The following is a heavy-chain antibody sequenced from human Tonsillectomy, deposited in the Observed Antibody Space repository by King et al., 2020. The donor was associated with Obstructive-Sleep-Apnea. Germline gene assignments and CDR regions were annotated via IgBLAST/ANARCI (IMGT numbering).Heavy chain of an antibody. CDR3: APTTPNYYPTSF. CDR2: ISGSGGST. D-gene: IGHD3-10*01. J-gene: IGHJ4*02. CDR1: GFTFSSYA. Sequence: VQLVESGGGLVQPGGSLRLSCAASGFTFSSYAMSCVRQAPGKGLEWVSAISGSGGSTYYAASMKGRFTISRDNSKNTLYLQMNSLSAEDTAVYYCAPTTPNYYPTSFWGQGTLVTVSS. V-gene: IGHV3-23*04.